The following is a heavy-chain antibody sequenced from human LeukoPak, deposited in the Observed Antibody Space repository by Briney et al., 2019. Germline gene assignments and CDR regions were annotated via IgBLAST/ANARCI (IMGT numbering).Heavy chain of an antibody. D-gene: IGHD4-17*01. CDR3: ARVYGYGDYGEVWYFDY. J-gene: IGHJ4*02. CDR2: INPNSGGT. V-gene: IGHV1-2*02. CDR1: GYTFTGYY. Sequence: ASVKVSCKASGYTFTGYYMHWVRQAPGQGLEWMGWINPNSGGTNYAQKFQGRVTMTRDTSISTAYMELSRLRSDDTAVYYCARVYGYGDYGEVWYFDYWGQGTLVTVSS.